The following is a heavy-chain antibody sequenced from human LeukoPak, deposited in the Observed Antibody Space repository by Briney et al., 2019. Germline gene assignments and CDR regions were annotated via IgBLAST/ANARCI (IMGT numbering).Heavy chain of an antibody. D-gene: IGHD1-14*01. CDR1: GFPFRSYD. Sequence: PGGSLRLSCAASGFPFRSYDFHWVRQATGKGLEWVSGIGTAGDTYYPGSVKGRFTISRDNAKNSLYLQVNSLRAEDTAVYYCARVLDGCDYWGQGTLVTVSS. CDR2: IGTAGDT. CDR3: ARVLDGCDY. V-gene: IGHV3-13*04. J-gene: IGHJ4*02.